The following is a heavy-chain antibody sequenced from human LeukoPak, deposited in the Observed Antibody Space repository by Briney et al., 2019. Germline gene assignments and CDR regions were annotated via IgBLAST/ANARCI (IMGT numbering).Heavy chain of an antibody. V-gene: IGHV1-3*01. CDR1: GYTFTSYG. CDR2: INAGNGST. CDR3: ARDKGVTMVRGVTYNWFDP. J-gene: IGHJ5*02. D-gene: IGHD3-10*01. Sequence: ASVKVSCKASGYTFTSYGISWVRQAPGQGLEWMGWINAGNGSTKYSQKFQGRVTITRDTSASTAYMELSSLRSEDTAVYYCARDKGVTMVRGVTYNWFDPWAREPWSPSPQ.